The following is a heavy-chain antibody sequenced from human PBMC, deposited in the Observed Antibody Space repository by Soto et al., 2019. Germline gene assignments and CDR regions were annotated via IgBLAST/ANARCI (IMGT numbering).Heavy chain of an antibody. CDR3: ARDRATFDY. CDR1: GFTFTSYA. V-gene: IGHV3-23*01. J-gene: IGHJ4*02. CDR2: ISGSGSNT. D-gene: IGHD1-26*01. Sequence: PGGSLRLSCAASGFTFTSYAMSWVRLTPGKGLEWVSAISGSGSNTFYADSVRGRFTISRDNSKNTVFLQMNNLRAEDTAVYFCARDRATFDYWGQGTRVTVLL.